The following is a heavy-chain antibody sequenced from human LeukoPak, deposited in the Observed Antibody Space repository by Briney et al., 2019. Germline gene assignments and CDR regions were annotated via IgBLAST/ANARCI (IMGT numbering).Heavy chain of an antibody. V-gene: IGHV3-11*01. Sequence: PGGSLRLSCAASGFTFSDYYMSWIRQAPGKGLEWVSYISSSGSTIYYADSVKGRFTISRDNAKNSLYLQMNSLRAEDTAVYYCARDHHYYDSSGYLYYFDYWGQGTLVTVSS. CDR1: GFTFSDYY. D-gene: IGHD3-22*01. CDR3: ARDHHYYDSSGYLYYFDY. CDR2: ISSSGSTI. J-gene: IGHJ4*02.